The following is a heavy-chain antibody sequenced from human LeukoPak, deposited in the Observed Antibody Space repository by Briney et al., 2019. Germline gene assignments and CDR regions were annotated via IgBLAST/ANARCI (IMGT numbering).Heavy chain of an antibody. CDR1: GLTFRNYG. CDR3: ATLQYGSGSYYSGY. J-gene: IGHJ4*02. V-gene: IGHV3-30*03. Sequence: GRSLRLSCVASGLTFRNYGMDWVRQAPGKGLEWAAIISYDGVNKYYTDSVKGRFTISRDNSKNTLYLQMNSLTTEDTAVYYCATLQYGSGSYYSGYWGQGTLVTVSS. CDR2: ISYDGVNK. D-gene: IGHD3-10*01.